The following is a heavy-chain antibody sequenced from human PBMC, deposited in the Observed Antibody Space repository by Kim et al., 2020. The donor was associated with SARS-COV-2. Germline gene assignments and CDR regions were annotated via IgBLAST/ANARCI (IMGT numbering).Heavy chain of an antibody. V-gene: IGHV3-30*18. CDR3: AKDRIVGATIWFSYFDY. CDR1: GFTFSSYG. D-gene: IGHD1-26*01. CDR2: ISYDGSNK. Sequence: GGSLRLSCAASGFTFSSYGMHWVRQAPGKGLEWVAVISYDGSNKYYADSVKGRFTISRDNSKNTLYLQMNSLRAEDTAVYYCAKDRIVGATIWFSYFDYWGQGTLVTVSS. J-gene: IGHJ4*02.